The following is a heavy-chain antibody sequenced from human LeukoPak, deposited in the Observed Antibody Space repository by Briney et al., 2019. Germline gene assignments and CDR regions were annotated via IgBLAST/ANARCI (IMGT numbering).Heavy chain of an antibody. J-gene: IGHJ4*02. Sequence: GESLKISCKGSGYSFNTFWIGWVRQMPGKGLEWMGIIYPGDTDTKYNPSFQGQVTISADKSFSTAYLQWSSLKASDTAMYYCARHHYYDTSGFCDYWGQGTLVTVSS. D-gene: IGHD3-22*01. CDR2: IYPGDTDT. CDR1: GYSFNTFW. V-gene: IGHV5-51*01. CDR3: ARHHYYDTSGFCDY.